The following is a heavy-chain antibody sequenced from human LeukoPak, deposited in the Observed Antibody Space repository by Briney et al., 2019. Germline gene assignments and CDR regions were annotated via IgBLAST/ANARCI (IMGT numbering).Heavy chain of an antibody. Sequence: ASVKVSCKASGYTFTSYYMHWVRQAPGQGLEWMGIINPSVGSTSYAQKFQGRVTMTSDTSTSTVYMELSSLRSEDTAVYYCANSSENILFQHWGQGTLVTVSS. D-gene: IGHD2/OR15-2a*01. CDR3: ANSSENILFQH. V-gene: IGHV1-46*01. J-gene: IGHJ1*01. CDR2: INPSVGST. CDR1: GYTFTSYY.